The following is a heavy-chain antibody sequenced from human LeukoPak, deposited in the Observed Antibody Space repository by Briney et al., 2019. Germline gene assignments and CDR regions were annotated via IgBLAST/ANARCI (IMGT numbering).Heavy chain of an antibody. CDR3: ARDGAGLDYGDYGIYGMDV. V-gene: IGHV3-33*01. D-gene: IGHD4-17*01. CDR1: GFTFSSYG. Sequence: PGRSLRLSCAASGFTFSSYGMHWVRQAPGKGLEWVAVIWYDGSNKYYADSVKGRFTISRDNSKNTLYLQMNSLRAGDTAVYYCARDGAGLDYGDYGIYGMDVWGQGTTVTVSS. CDR2: IWYDGSNK. J-gene: IGHJ6*02.